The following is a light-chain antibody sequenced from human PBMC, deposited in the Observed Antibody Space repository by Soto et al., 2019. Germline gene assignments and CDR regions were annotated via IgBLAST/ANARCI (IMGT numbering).Light chain of an antibody. V-gene: IGLV2-8*01. J-gene: IGLJ7*01. CDR1: SSDVGGYNY. Sequence: QSVLTQPPSASGSPGQSVTISCTGTSSDVGGYNYVYWYQQHPGRAPKLIIYEVSKRPSVVPDRFSGSKSGTTASLTVSGLQAEEEADYYCSSYAGSNNVIFGGGTQLTVL. CDR2: EVS. CDR3: SSYAGSNNVI.